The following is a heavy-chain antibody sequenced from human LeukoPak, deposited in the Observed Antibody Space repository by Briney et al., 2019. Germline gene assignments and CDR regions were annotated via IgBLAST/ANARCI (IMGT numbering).Heavy chain of an antibody. J-gene: IGHJ4*02. CDR3: AREGTGSSY. CDR1: GFTFSSYG. V-gene: IGHV3-33*01. CDR2: IWYDGSNK. D-gene: IGHD1/OR15-1a*01. Sequence: GGSLRLSCAASGFTFSSYGMHWVRQAPGKGLEWVAVIWYDGSNKYYADSVKGRFTISKDNSKNTVSLQMNSLRVEDTAVYYCAREGTGSSYWGQGTLVTVSS.